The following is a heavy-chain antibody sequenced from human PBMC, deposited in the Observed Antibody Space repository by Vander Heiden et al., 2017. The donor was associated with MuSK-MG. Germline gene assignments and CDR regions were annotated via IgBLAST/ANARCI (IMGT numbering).Heavy chain of an antibody. V-gene: IGHV4-59*01. CDR2: IYYSGST. CDR3: GRRDSSLWYFDL. Sequence: QVQLQESGPGLVKPSETLSLTCTVPGGAISSYDWSWIRQPPGKGLEWIAYIYYSGSTNYNPALKSRVTISVDTYKKKFSLKLRSGIAADTAVYYCGRRDSSLWYFDLWGRGTLVTVSS. CDR1: GGAISSYD. J-gene: IGHJ2*01. D-gene: IGHD2-21*02.